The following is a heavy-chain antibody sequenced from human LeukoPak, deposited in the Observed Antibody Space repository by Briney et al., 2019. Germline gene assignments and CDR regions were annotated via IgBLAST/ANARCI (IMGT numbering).Heavy chain of an antibody. Sequence: SVKVSCKASGGTFSSYAISWVRQAPGQGLEWMGGIIPIFGTANYAQKFQGRVTITTDESTSTAYMELSSLRSEDTAVYYCARVPTGIAARSRHQGYVFDPWGQGTLVTVSS. V-gene: IGHV1-69*05. D-gene: IGHD6-13*01. CDR3: ARVPTGIAARSRHQGYVFDP. J-gene: IGHJ5*02. CDR2: IIPIFGTA. CDR1: GGTFSSYA.